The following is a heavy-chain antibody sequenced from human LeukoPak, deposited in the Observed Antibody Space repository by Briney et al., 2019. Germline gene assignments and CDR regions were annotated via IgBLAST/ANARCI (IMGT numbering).Heavy chain of an antibody. CDR2: ITGSSDAI. Sequence: PGGSLRLSCAASGLTFSTYVMTWVRQAPGKGLEWVSIITGSSDAIHYADSVKGRFTISRDNAKNSLYLQMNSLRDEDTAVYYCARVWGLAVAGGEIEYWGQGTLVTVSS. J-gene: IGHJ4*02. CDR1: GLTFSTYV. D-gene: IGHD6-13*01. CDR3: ARVWGLAVAGGEIEY. V-gene: IGHV3-48*02.